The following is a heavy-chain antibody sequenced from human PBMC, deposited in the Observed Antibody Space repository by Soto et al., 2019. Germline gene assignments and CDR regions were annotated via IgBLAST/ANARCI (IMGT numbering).Heavy chain of an antibody. CDR3: AKDGYLDTYYFDY. D-gene: IGHD3-9*01. V-gene: IGHV3-30-3*01. J-gene: IGHJ4*02. CDR2: ISYDGISK. CDR1: GFTFSSYA. Sequence: QVQLVESGGGVVQPGRSLRLSCAASGFTFSSYAMHWVRQAPGKGLEWVAVISYDGISKHYADSVKGRFSISRDDSENTLCVQMNSLRAEDTALYYCAKDGYLDTYYFDYWGQGTLVTVSS.